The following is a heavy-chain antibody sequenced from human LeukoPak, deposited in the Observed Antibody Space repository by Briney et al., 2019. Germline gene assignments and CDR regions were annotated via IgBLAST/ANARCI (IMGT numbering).Heavy chain of an antibody. Sequence: SETLSLTCTVSGGSISSYYWSWIRQPPGKGLEWIGYIHYSGSTNYNPSLKSRVTISGDTSQNQFSLKLNSVTAADTAMYYCARELHSGSYYFDYWGQGTLVTVSS. CDR1: GGSISSYY. J-gene: IGHJ4*02. CDR2: IHYSGST. V-gene: IGHV4-59*01. D-gene: IGHD1-26*01. CDR3: ARELHSGSYYFDY.